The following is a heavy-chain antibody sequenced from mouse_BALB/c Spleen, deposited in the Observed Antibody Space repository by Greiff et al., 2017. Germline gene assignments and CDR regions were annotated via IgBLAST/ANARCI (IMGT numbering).Heavy chain of an antibody. CDR2: IDPANGNT. CDR1: GFNIKDTY. CDR3: ARSIDYYGSSYSAMDY. D-gene: IGHD1-1*01. J-gene: IGHJ4*01. Sequence: VQLQRSGAELVKPGASVKLSCTASGFNIKDTYMHWVKQRPEQGLEWIGRIDPANGNTKYDPKFQGKATITADTSSNTAYLQLSSLTSEDTAVYYCARSIDYYGSSYSAMDYWGQGTSVTVSS. V-gene: IGHV14-3*02.